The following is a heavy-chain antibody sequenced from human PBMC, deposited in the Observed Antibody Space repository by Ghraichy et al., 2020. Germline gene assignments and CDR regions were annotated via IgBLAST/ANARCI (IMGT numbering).Heavy chain of an antibody. CDR1: GGTFSSYA. Sequence: SVKVSCKASGGTFSSYAISWVRQAPGQGLEWMGRIIPILGIANYAQKFQGRVTITADKSTSTAYMELSSLRSEDTAVYYCARGPGALVGATTGVGWFDPWGQGTLVTVSS. V-gene: IGHV1-69*04. CDR2: IIPILGIA. D-gene: IGHD1-26*01. J-gene: IGHJ5*02. CDR3: ARGPGALVGATTGVGWFDP.